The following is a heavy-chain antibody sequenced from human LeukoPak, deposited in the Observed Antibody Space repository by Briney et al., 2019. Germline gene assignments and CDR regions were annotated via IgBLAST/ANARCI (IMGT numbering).Heavy chain of an antibody. V-gene: IGHV3-7*03. D-gene: IGHD6-13*01. J-gene: IGHJ4*02. CDR3: ARGLYSSTTYYFDY. Sequence: PGGSLRLSCAASGFTSSSCWMSWVRQAPGKGLEWVANIKKDGSEKYYVDSVKGRFAISRDNAKNSLYLQMNSLRGEDTAVYYCARGLYSSTTYYFDYWGQGTLVTVSS. CDR1: GFTSSSCW. CDR2: IKKDGSEK.